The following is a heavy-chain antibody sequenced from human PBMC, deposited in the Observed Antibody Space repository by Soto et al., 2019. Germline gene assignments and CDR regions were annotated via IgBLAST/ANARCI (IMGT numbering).Heavy chain of an antibody. D-gene: IGHD6-13*01. CDR1: GYTITSYG. CDR3: ARDPSIAAGGRGSELYSYYGMSG. J-gene: IGHJ6*04. V-gene: IGHV1-18*01. CDR2: ISAYNGNT. Sequence: ASVQASCTASGYTITSYGISWVRQAPGQGLEWMGWISAYNGNTNYAQKLQGRVTMTTDTSTSTAYMELRSLRSDDTAVYYCARDPSIAAGGRGSELYSYYGMSGWGKGTTVT.